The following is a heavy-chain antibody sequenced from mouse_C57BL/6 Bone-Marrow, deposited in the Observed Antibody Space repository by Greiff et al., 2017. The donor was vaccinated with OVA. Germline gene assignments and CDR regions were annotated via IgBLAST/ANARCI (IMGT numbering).Heavy chain of an antibody. CDR3: AKYYGFAY. D-gene: IGHD1-1*01. CDR1: GYTFTSYW. J-gene: IGHJ3*01. Sequence: QVQLQQPGAELVRPGTSVKLSCKASGYTFTSYWMHWVKQRPGQGLEWIGVIDPSDSYTNYTQKFKGKATLTVDKSSSTAYMQLSSLTSDDSAVYYCAKYYGFAYWGQGTLVTVSA. V-gene: IGHV1-59*01. CDR2: IDPSDSYT.